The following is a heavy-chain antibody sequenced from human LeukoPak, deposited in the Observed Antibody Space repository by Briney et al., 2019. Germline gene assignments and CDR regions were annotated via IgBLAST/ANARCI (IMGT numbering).Heavy chain of an antibody. V-gene: IGHV1-18*01. CDR1: GYTFTSYG. CDR2: ISGYTGAT. J-gene: IGHJ4*02. Sequence: PSVKFSCNASGYTFTSYGISWVRQAPGQGLEWMGWISGYTGATHYSVKLQDSPTVTTDTSTNTAYMELRSLRSADTAVYFCARDTPGLAKLFDYWGQGTLVTVSS. CDR3: ARDTPGLAKLFDY. D-gene: IGHD2-15*01.